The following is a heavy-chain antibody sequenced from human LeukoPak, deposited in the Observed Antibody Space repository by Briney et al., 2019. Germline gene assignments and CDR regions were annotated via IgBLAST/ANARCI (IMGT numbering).Heavy chain of an antibody. V-gene: IGHV3-23*01. CDR2: ISGSGGST. CDR3: AKVTGVAGTVDY. Sequence: GGSLRLSCAASGFTFGSYAMSWVRQAPGKGLEWVSAISGSGGSTYYADSVKGRFTISRDNSKNTLYLQMNSLRAEDTAVYYCAKVTGVAGTVDYWGQGTLVTVSS. D-gene: IGHD6-19*01. J-gene: IGHJ4*02. CDR1: GFTFGSYA.